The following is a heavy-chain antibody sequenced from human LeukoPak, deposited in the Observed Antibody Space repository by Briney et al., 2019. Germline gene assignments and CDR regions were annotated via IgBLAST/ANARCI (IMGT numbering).Heavy chain of an antibody. CDR3: ASSRQQLAPDDY. J-gene: IGHJ4*02. D-gene: IGHD6-13*01. Sequence: GGSLRLSCAASGFTFSSYSMNWVRQAPGKGLEWVSSISSSSSYIYYADSVKGRFTISRDNAKNSLYLQMNSLRAEDTAVYYCASSRQQLAPDDYWGQGTLVTVSS. V-gene: IGHV3-21*01. CDR1: GFTFSSYS. CDR2: ISSSSSYI.